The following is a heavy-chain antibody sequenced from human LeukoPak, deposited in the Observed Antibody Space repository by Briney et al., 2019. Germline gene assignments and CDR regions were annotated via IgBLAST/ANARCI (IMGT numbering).Heavy chain of an antibody. D-gene: IGHD3-22*01. J-gene: IGHJ4*02. CDR2: INPSGGST. CDR1: GYTFTSYY. V-gene: IGHV1-46*01. Sequence: ASVKVSCKASGYTFTSYYIHWVRQAPGQGREGMGIINPSGGSTSYAQKFQGTVTMTRGMSTSTVYMELSSLRSEDTDVSYCATEGYYDSSGYYTDYWGQETLVTVSS. CDR3: ATEGYYDSSGYYTDY.